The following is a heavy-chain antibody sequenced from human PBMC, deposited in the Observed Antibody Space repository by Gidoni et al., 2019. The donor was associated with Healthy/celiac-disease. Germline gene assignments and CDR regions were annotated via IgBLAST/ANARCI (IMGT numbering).Heavy chain of an antibody. D-gene: IGHD3-16*02. CDR3: ARDRWNYYYGMDV. CDR2: LNAGNGNT. Sequence: QVQLVQSGAEEKKPGASVKVSCKASGYTFTSYARHWVRQAPGQRLEWMGWLNAGNGNTKYSQQFQVRVPITRDTSASTAYMELSILRSEDTAVYYCARDRWNYYYGMDVWGQGTTVTVSS. V-gene: IGHV1-3*05. CDR1: GYTFTSYA. J-gene: IGHJ6*02.